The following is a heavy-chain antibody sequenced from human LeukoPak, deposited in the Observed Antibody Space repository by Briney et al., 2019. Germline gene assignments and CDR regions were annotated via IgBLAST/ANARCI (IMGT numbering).Heavy chain of an antibody. D-gene: IGHD1-14*01. CDR2: LYSDGNT. V-gene: IGHV3-53*01. CDR3: ARGVEPLAANTLAY. CDR1: GFTVITND. J-gene: IGHJ4*02. Sequence: GGSLRLPCAASGFTVITNDMTWVRQAPGKGLEWVSVLYSDGNTKYADSVQGRFTISRDNSKNTLYLEMNSLSPDDTAVYYCARGVEPLAANTLAYWGQGTLVTVSS.